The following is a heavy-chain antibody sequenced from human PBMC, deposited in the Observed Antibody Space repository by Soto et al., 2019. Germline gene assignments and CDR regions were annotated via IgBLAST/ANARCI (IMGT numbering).Heavy chain of an antibody. Sequence: AGGSLRLSCAASGFTFSSYGMHWVRQAPGKGLEWVAVIWYDGSNKYYADSVKGRFTISRDNSKNTLYLQMNSLRAEDTAVYYCARDQGRYYDFWSGYYTGPIDYWGQGTLVTVSS. CDR2: IWYDGSNK. V-gene: IGHV3-33*01. D-gene: IGHD3-3*01. J-gene: IGHJ4*02. CDR3: ARDQGRYYDFWSGYYTGPIDY. CDR1: GFTFSSYG.